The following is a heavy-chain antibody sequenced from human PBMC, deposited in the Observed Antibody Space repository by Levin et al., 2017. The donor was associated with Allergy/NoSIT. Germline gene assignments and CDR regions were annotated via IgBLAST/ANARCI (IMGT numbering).Heavy chain of an antibody. V-gene: IGHV1-8*01. CDR2: MNPKSGNT. J-gene: IGHJ6*02. D-gene: IGHD3-3*01. CDR1: ENTFTSHD. Sequence: ASVKVSCKTSENTFTSHDINWVRLATGQGLEWMGWMNPKSGNTGYAQKFQGRVTMTRNTSISTVYMELSSLRSEDTAVYCCARGPPNHESWSGSYAQLVAQNTLDVWGQGTTVTVFS. CDR3: ARGPPNHESWSGSYAQLVAQNTLDV.